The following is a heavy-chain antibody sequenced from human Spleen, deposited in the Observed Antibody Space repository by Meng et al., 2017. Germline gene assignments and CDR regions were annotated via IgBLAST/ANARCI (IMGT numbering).Heavy chain of an antibody. J-gene: IGHJ4*02. CDR3: ARGPTTMAHDFDY. D-gene: IGHD4-11*01. CDR2: INHSGST. CDR1: GGSFSDYY. V-gene: IGHV4-34*01. Sequence: QVQLQQSGAGLLKPSETLSLTCVVSGGSFSDYYESWIRQPPGKGLEWIGEINHSGSTNYNPSLGSRATISVDTSQNNLSLKLSSVTAADSAVYYCARGPTTMAHDFDYWGQGTLVTVSS.